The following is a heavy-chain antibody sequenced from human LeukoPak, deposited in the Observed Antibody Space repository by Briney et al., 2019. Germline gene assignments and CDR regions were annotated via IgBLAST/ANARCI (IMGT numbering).Heavy chain of an antibody. Sequence: SQTLSLTCAISGDSVPSNSAAWNWIRQSPSRGLEWLGRTYYRSKWYNDYAVSVKSRITINPDTSKNQFSLQLNSVTPEDTAVYYCAREQDSSSWYVLRSNWFDPWGQGTLVTVSS. D-gene: IGHD6-13*01. J-gene: IGHJ5*02. CDR2: TYYRSKWYN. V-gene: IGHV6-1*01. CDR3: AREQDSSSWYVLRSNWFDP. CDR1: GDSVPSNSAA.